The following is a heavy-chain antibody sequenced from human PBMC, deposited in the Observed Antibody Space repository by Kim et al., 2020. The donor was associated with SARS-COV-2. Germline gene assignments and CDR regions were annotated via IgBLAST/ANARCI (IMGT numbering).Heavy chain of an antibody. D-gene: IGHD3-3*01. Sequence: GGSLRLSCAASGFTFSNAWMSWVRQAPGKGLEWVGRIKSKTDGGTTDYAAPVKGRFTISRDDSKNTLYLQMNSLKTEDTAVYYCTTVLAGQYYDFWSGYYTGAEYFQHWGQGTLVTVSS. CDR1: GFTFSNAW. CDR2: IKSKTDGGTT. J-gene: IGHJ1*01. CDR3: TTVLAGQYYDFWSGYYTGAEYFQH. V-gene: IGHV3-15*01.